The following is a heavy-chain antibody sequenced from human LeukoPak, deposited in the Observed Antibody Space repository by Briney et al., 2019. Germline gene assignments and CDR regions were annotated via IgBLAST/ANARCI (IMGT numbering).Heavy chain of an antibody. D-gene: IGHD1-26*01. V-gene: IGHV5-51*01. Sequence: GESLKISCKGSGYSFTTYWIAWVRQMPGKGLEWMGIIYPGDSDTRYSPSFQGQVTISADKSISTAYLQWSSLKASDTAMYYCARHGRGVGATLDWIDPWGQGTLVTVSS. J-gene: IGHJ5*02. CDR1: GYSFTTYW. CDR2: IYPGDSDT. CDR3: ARHGRGVGATLDWIDP.